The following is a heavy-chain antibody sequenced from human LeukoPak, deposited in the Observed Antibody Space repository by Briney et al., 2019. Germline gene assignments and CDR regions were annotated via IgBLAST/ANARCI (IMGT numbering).Heavy chain of an antibody. Sequence: GGSLRLSCAASGFTLSDYYMSWIRQAPGKGLEWVSYISNTGSTIYYADSVKGRFTISRDNAKNSLYLQMNSLRAEDTAVYYCARVGYNWNDQGYWGQGTLVTVSS. J-gene: IGHJ4*02. CDR2: ISNTGSTI. CDR3: ARVGYNWNDQGY. CDR1: GFTLSDYY. V-gene: IGHV3-11*04. D-gene: IGHD1-20*01.